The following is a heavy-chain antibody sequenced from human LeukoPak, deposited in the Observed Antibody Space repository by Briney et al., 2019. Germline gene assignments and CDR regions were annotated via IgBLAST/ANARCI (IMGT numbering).Heavy chain of an antibody. J-gene: IGHJ3*02. V-gene: IGHV5-51*01. D-gene: IGHD4-17*01. Sequence: GESLNISCKGSGYSFISYWIGWVLQMPGKSLKWLVVIYPGDSDTRYNPSFQVHVTISADKSISTACLQWSSLKASDTAMYYCARHPLLGYGDYVAVFDIWRQGTMVTVSS. CDR1: GYSFISYW. CDR2: IYPGDSDT. CDR3: ARHPLLGYGDYVAVFDI.